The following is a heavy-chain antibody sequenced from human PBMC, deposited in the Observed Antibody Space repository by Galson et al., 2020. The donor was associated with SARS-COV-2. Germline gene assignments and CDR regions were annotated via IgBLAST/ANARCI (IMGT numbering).Heavy chain of an antibody. J-gene: IGHJ3*02. D-gene: IGHD6-19*01. CDR2: ISYDGSNK. V-gene: IGHV3-30*01. Sequence: GGSLRLSCAASGFNFSNYAMHWVRQAPGKGLEWVAVISYDGSNKYYSDTVKGRFTISRDNSKNTLHLQMNSLRAEDTAVYYCVRHGYSSGWYFLTGAFDIWGQGTMVTVSS. CDR1: GFNFSNYA. CDR3: VRHGYSSGWYFLTGAFDI.